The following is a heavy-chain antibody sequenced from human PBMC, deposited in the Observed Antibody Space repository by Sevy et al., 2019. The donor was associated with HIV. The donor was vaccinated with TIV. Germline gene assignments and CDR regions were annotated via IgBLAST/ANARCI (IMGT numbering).Heavy chain of an antibody. CDR1: GFIFNSYP. CDR3: AREDSGDEY. D-gene: IGHD5-12*01. Sequence: GGSLRLSCAASGFIFNSYPISWVRQAPGKGLEWVSSISASGGSIYYANSVKGRFTISRDNSKKTVDLQMNSLRAGDTAVYYCAREDSGDEYWGQGTLVTVSS. CDR2: ISASGGSI. J-gene: IGHJ4*02. V-gene: IGHV3-23*01.